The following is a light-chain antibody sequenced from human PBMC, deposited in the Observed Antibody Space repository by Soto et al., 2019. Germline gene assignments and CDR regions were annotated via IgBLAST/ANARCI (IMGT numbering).Light chain of an antibody. CDR3: LLSYNAARV. V-gene: IGLV7-46*01. CDR2: DTS. J-gene: IGLJ2*01. Sequence: QTVVTQEPSLTVSPGGTVTLTCGSSTGAVTSNHHPYWFQQKAGQAPRTLIYDTSNKHSWTPARFSGSLRGDKAALTLSGVQPEDEAQYYCLLSYNAARVFGGGTKLTVL. CDR1: TGAVTSNHH.